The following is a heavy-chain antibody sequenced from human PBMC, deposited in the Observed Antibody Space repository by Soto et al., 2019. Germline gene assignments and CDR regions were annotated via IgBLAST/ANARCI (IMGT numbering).Heavy chain of an antibody. V-gene: IGHV3-30*18. CDR2: ISYEGRNK. CDR3: AKGRDSTLLRWQYFDN. J-gene: IGHJ4*02. CDR1: GLTFSLYG. D-gene: IGHD2-15*01. Sequence: GGSLTLSCAVSGLTFSLYGMHRVRQAPGKGLEWVAFISYEGRNKYYADSVKGRFTISRDNSKNTLSLQSDSLRPEDTAVYYCAKGRDSTLLRWQYFDNWGQGTQVTVSS.